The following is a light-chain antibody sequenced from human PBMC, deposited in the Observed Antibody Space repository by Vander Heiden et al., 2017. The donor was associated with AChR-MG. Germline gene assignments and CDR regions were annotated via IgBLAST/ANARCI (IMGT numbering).Light chain of an antibody. V-gene: IGKV3-11*01. J-gene: IGKJ1*01. Sequence: EIVLTPSPATLSLSPGERAILSCRASQTVSGYLAWYQQKQGQAPRLLIYDTSNRATGIPARFSGSGSGTDFTLTIDSLEPEDFAVYYCQQRRDWPRTFGQGTRVEI. CDR1: QTVSGY. CDR3: QQRRDWPRT. CDR2: DTS.